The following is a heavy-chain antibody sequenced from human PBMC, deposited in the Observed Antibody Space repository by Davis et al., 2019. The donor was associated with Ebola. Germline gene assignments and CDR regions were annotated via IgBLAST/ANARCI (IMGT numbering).Heavy chain of an antibody. Sequence: GESLKISCAASGFTFSSYWMSWVRQAPGKGLEWVANIKQDGNEKFYVDSVKGRFTISRDNAENSLYLQMNSLRAEDTAVYYCARASWYPRYDYWGQGTLVTVSS. CDR1: GFTFSSYW. D-gene: IGHD6-13*01. CDR2: IKQDGNEK. J-gene: IGHJ4*02. V-gene: IGHV3-7*01. CDR3: ARASWYPRYDY.